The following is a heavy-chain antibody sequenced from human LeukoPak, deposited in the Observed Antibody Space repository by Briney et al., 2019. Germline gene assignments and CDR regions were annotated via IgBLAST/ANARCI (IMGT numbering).Heavy chain of an antibody. V-gene: IGHV3-49*04. D-gene: IGHD6-19*01. Sequence: GRSLRLSCTASGFTFGDYAMSWVRQAPGKGLEWVGFIRSKAYGGTTEYAASVKGRFTISRDDSKSIAYLQMNSLKTEDTAVYYCTRDPYSSGWYSGYWGQGTLVTVSS. CDR2: IRSKAYGGTT. CDR3: TRDPYSSGWYSGY. J-gene: IGHJ4*02. CDR1: GFTFGDYA.